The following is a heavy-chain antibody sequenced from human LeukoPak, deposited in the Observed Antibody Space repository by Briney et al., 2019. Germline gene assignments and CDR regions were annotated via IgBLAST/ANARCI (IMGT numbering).Heavy chain of an antibody. Sequence: SETLSLTCTVSGGSISTYYWSCIRQPPGKGLEWIGYMYYTGSTNYNPSLKSRVTISVDTSKNQFSLKLSSVTAADTAVYYCARYFSGRTLDYWGQGTLVTVSS. CDR1: GGSISTYY. CDR2: MYYTGST. D-gene: IGHD1-1*01. J-gene: IGHJ4*02. V-gene: IGHV4-59*01. CDR3: ARYFSGRTLDY.